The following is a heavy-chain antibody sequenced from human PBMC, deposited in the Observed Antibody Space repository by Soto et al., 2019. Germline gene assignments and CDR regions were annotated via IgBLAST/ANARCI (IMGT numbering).Heavy chain of an antibody. Sequence: QVQLVESGGGVVQPGRSLRLSCETSGFTFSHYGMHWVRQAPGKGLEWVALIAYDGSNNYYADSVKGRFAISRDTSKNTLYLQMKRLIAEDTAVYYCAKDLATVSTDYYYYAKDVCGLGTTGTVSS. CDR3: AKDLATVSTDYYYYAKDV. D-gene: IGHD4-4*01. J-gene: IGHJ6*02. CDR2: IAYDGSNN. V-gene: IGHV3-30*18. CDR1: GFTFSHYG.